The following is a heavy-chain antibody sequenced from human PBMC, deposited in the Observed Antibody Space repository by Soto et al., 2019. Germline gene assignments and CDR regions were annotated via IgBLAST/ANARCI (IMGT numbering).Heavy chain of an antibody. Sequence: QVQLVQSGAEVKKPGSSVKVSCKASGGTFSSYAISWVRQAPGQGLAWMGVIIPIFGTANYAQKFQGRVTMTADESTSTAYMELSSLISEDTAVYYCAIPTLGYCSGGSCYGWYFDLWGRGTLVTVSS. D-gene: IGHD2-15*01. CDR2: IIPIFGTA. CDR1: GGTFSSYA. J-gene: IGHJ2*01. CDR3: AIPTLGYCSGGSCYGWYFDL. V-gene: IGHV1-69*12.